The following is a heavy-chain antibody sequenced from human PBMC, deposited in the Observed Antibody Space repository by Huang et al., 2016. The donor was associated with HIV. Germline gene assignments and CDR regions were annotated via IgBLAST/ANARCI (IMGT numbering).Heavy chain of an antibody. CDR1: GFNFDDYS. CDR3: AHLREPWSPSTDY. V-gene: IGHV3-9*01. J-gene: IGHJ4*02. CDR2: STGDGRNN. Sequence: EVHLVESGGSLVQPGRSLRLSCAASGFNFDDYSMHWIRQGPGKGLEYVSGSTGDGRNNFYADSVKGRFTVSRDNAKDSLYLQMNSLRLEDSALYYCAHLREPWSPSTDYWGQGTLVTVSS. D-gene: IGHD3-3*01.